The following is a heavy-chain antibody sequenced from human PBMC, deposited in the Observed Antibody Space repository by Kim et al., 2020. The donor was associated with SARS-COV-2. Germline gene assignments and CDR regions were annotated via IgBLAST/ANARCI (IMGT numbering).Heavy chain of an antibody. CDR1: GFTFSNAW. CDR3: TTDAMLPNDQRYCSGGSCYSVPPGFRY. V-gene: IGHV3-15*01. D-gene: IGHD2-15*01. CDR2: IKSKTDGGTT. Sequence: GGSLRLSCAASGFTFSNAWMSWVRQAPGKGLEWVGRIKSKTDGGTTDYAAPVKGRFTISRDDSKNTLYLQMNSLKTEDTAVYYCTTDAMLPNDQRYCSGGSCYSVPPGFRYWGQGTLVTVSS. J-gene: IGHJ4*02.